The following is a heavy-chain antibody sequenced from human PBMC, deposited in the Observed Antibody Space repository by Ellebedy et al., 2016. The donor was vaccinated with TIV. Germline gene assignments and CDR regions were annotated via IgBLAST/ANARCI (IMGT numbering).Heavy chain of an antibody. Sequence: GESLKISXEASGFSFSSYWMSWVRQAPGKGLEWVANIKQDGSEKYYVDSVKGRFTISRDNAKNSLYLQMNSLRAEDTAVYYCARAYYGMDVWGQGTTVTVSS. CDR3: ARAYYGMDV. CDR2: IKQDGSEK. J-gene: IGHJ6*02. V-gene: IGHV3-7*03. CDR1: GFSFSSYW.